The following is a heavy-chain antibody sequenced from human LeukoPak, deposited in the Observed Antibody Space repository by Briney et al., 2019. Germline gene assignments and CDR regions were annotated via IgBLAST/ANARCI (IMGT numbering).Heavy chain of an antibody. V-gene: IGHV1-2*02. J-gene: IGHJ4*02. CDR2: INPNSGDT. CDR3: VGYYDFWSGSDFDY. Sequence: ASVKVSCKTSGYTFTGYYTHWVRQAPGQGLEWMGWINPNSGDTNYAQKFQGRVTMTRDTSISTAYMELTRLRSDDTAVYYCVGYYDFWSGSDFDYWGQGTLVTVSS. CDR1: GYTFTGYY. D-gene: IGHD3-3*01.